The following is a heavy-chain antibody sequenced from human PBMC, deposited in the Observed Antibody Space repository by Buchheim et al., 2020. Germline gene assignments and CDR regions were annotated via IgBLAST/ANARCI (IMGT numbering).Heavy chain of an antibody. D-gene: IGHD3-22*01. CDR2: IYYSGST. V-gene: IGHV4-59*01. CDR1: GGSISSYY. CDR3: ASDSSGLLDY. J-gene: IGHJ4*02. Sequence: QVQLQESGPGLVKPSETLSLTCTVSGGSISSYYWSWIRQPPGKGLEWIGYIYYSGSTNSNPSLKSRVTISVDTSKNQSSLKLSSVTAADTAVYYCASDSSGLLDYWGQGTL.